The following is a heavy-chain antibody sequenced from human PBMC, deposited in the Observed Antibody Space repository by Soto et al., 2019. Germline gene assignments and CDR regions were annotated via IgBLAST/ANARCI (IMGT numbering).Heavy chain of an antibody. CDR1: GFTFSGYA. Sequence: QVQLVESGGGVVQPGRSLRLSCAASGFTFSGYAMHWVRQAPGKGLEWVAATSYDENYKYYADSVKGRFTISSDNSKNTLFLQMNSLRTEDTAVYYCARQGGSSGIWYFDYWGQGSLVTVSS. J-gene: IGHJ4*02. D-gene: IGHD6-6*01. CDR2: TSYDENYK. CDR3: ARQGGSSGIWYFDY. V-gene: IGHV3-30*04.